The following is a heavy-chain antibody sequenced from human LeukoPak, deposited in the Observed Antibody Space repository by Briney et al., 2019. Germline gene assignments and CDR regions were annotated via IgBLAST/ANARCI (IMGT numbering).Heavy chain of an antibody. V-gene: IGHV4-61*02. J-gene: IGHJ4*02. CDR2: IYTSGST. Sequence: SETLSLTCTVSGGSISSGSYYWSWIRQPAGKGLEWIGRIYTSGSTNYTPSLKSRVTISVDTSKDQFSLKLSSVTAADTAVYYCAGGTWAGRYFDWLLYPSYDYWGQGTLVTVSS. CDR1: GGSISSGSYY. D-gene: IGHD3-9*01. CDR3: AGGTWAGRYFDWLLYPSYDY.